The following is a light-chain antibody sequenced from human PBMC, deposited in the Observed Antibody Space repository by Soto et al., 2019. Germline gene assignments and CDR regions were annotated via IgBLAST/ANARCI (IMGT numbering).Light chain of an antibody. CDR3: GAWDDDLDGLV. CDR2: SND. J-gene: IGLJ3*02. CDR1: RPNIGSNF. Sequence: QPVLTQPTSASGTPGQRIIISCSGSRPNIGSNFVSWYQKVPGMAPKLLIFSNDQRPSGIPARFSGSKSGSSASLAITGLHSQDEAEYFCGAWDDDLDGLVFGGGTKLTVL. V-gene: IGLV1-44*01.